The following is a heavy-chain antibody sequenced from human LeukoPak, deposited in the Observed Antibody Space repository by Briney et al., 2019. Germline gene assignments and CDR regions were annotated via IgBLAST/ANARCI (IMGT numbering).Heavy chain of an antibody. CDR1: GYSLSSGSYY. J-gene: IGHJ6*03. CDR3: ARGVYYDYYYMDV. CDR2: IYTSGST. Sequence: SETLSLTCPLSGYSLSSGSYYWSWIRQPAGKGLAWIGRIYTSGSTNYNPSLKSRVTISVDTSKNQFSLKLSSVTAADTAVYYCARGVYYDYYYMDVWGKGTTVTISS. V-gene: IGHV4-61*02.